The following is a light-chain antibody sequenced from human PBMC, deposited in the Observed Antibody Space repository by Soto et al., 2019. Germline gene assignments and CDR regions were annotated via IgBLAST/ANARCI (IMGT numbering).Light chain of an antibody. CDR1: SGDIGSYNR. CDR2: EVT. V-gene: IGLV2-14*01. J-gene: IGLJ1*01. CDR3: SSYTNLNTRACV. Sequence: QSVLTQPASVSGSPGQSITISCTGTSGDIGSYNRVSWYQQHPGKAPKLIIYEVTDRPSGVSNRFSGSKSGNTASLTISGLQAEDEAKYYCSSYTNLNTRACVFGTGTKLTVL.